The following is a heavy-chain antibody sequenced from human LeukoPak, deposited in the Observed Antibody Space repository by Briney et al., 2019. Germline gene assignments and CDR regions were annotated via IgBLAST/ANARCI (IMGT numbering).Heavy chain of an antibody. D-gene: IGHD3-3*01. J-gene: IGHJ4*02. Sequence: GGSLRLSCAASGFTFSSYAMSWVRQAPGKGLEWVSAISGSGGSTYYADSVKGRFTISRDNSKNTLYLQMNSLRAEDTAVYYCAKDRGDYDFWSALEYWGQGTLVTVSS. CDR2: ISGSGGST. V-gene: IGHV3-23*01. CDR3: AKDRGDYDFWSALEY. CDR1: GFTFSSYA.